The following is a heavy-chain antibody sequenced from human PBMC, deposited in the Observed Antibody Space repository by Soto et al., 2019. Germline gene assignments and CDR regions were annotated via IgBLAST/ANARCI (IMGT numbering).Heavy chain of an antibody. CDR1: GGTFSSYA. V-gene: IGHV1-69*13. CDR2: IIPIFGTA. D-gene: IGHD3-10*01. CDR3: ARGPNYYGSGSYLGDY. Sequence: ASVKVSCKASGGTFSSYAISWVRQAPGQGLEWMGGIIPIFGTANYAQKFQGRVTITADESTSTAYMELSSLRSEDTAVYYCARGPNYYGSGSYLGDYWGQGTLVTVSS. J-gene: IGHJ4*02.